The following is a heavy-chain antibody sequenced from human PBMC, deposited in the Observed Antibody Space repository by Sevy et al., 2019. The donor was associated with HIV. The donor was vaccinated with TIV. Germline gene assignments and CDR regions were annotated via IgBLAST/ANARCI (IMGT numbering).Heavy chain of an antibody. CDR3: ARDSVTGTTVIPYYYYMDV. CDR1: GYTFTSYG. D-gene: IGHD1-7*01. V-gene: IGHV1-18*01. Sequence: ASVKVSCKASGYTFTSYGISWVRQAPGQGLEWMGWISAYNGNTNYAQKLQCRVTMTTDTSTSTAYMELRSLRSDDTAVYYCARDSVTGTTVIPYYYYMDVWGKGTTVTVSS. CDR2: ISAYNGNT. J-gene: IGHJ6*03.